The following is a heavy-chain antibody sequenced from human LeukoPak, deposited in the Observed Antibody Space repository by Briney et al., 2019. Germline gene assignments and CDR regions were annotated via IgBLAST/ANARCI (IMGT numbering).Heavy chain of an antibody. CDR2: ISSSSSYI. J-gene: IGHJ4*02. D-gene: IGHD3-10*01. CDR1: GFTFSSYS. CDR3: ARVSLLSGYFDY. V-gene: IGHV3-21*01. Sequence: GGSLRLSCAASGFTFSSYSMNWVRQAPGKGLEWVSSISSSSSYIYYADSVKGRFTISRDNAKNSLYLQMNSLRAEDTAVYYCARVSLLSGYFDYWGQGTLVTVSS.